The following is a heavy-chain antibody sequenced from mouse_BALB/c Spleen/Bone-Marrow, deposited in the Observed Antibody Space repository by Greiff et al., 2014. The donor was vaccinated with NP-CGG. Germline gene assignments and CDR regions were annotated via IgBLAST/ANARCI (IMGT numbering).Heavy chain of an antibody. Sequence: LVESGPGLVQPSQSLSITCTVSGFSLTSYGVHWVRQSPGKGLEWLGMIWGGGGTDYNAAFMSRLSITKDNSKSQAFFKMNSLQADDTAIYYCAKRGLIYYGNYYAMDYWGQGTSVTVSS. CDR1: GFSLTSYG. CDR2: IWGGGGT. CDR3: AKRGLIYYGNYYAMDY. D-gene: IGHD2-1*01. J-gene: IGHJ4*01. V-gene: IGHV2-5*01.